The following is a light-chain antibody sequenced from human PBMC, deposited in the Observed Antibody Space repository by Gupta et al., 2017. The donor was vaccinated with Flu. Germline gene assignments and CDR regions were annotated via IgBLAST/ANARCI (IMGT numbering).Light chain of an antibody. V-gene: IGKV1-27*01. Sequence: DIQMTQSPSSLSASVGDRVTITCRASQGISNYLAWYQQKPGKVPKLLIYAASTLQSGGPSRFSGSGSGTDFTLTISSLQTEDVATYYCQKYNSAPRVTFGQGTKVEIK. J-gene: IGKJ1*01. CDR2: AAS. CDR3: QKYNSAPRVT. CDR1: QGISNY.